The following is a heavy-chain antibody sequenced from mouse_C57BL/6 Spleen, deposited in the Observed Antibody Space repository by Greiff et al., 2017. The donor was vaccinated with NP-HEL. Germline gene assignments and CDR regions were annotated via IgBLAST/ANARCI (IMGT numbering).Heavy chain of an antibody. Sequence: EVQLQQSGPELVKPGASVKMSCKASGYTFTDYNMHWVKQSHGKSLEWIGYINPNNGGTSYNQKFKGKATLTVNKSSSTAYMELRSLTSEDSAVYYCARRGTAQARGFAYWGQGTLVTVSA. CDR1: GYTFTDYN. J-gene: IGHJ3*01. CDR2: INPNNGGT. V-gene: IGHV1-22*01. CDR3: ARRGTAQARGFAY. D-gene: IGHD3-2*02.